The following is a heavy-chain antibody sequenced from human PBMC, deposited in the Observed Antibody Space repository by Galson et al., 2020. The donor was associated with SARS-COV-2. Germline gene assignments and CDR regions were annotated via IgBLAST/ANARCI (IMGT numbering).Heavy chain of an antibody. J-gene: IGHJ6*03. Sequence: SETLSLTCTVSGCSISSYYWSWIRQPPGKGLEWIGSIYYSGSTNYNPSLKSRVTISADTSKNQFSLKLSSVTAADTAVYYCARCQYSSSSYYYYMDVWGKGTTVTVSS. V-gene: IGHV4-59*08. CDR2: IYYSGST. D-gene: IGHD6-13*01. CDR1: GCSISSYY. CDR3: ARCQYSSSSYYYYMDV.